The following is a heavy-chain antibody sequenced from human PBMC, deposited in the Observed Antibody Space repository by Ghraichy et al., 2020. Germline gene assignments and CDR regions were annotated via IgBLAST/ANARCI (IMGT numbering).Heavy chain of an antibody. J-gene: IGHJ4*02. CDR3: ARSNGYCSCGSCPPNVVY. D-gene: IGHD2-15*01. V-gene: IGHV4-59*01. CDR2: LYYTGST. CDR1: GGSITSYY. Sequence: SETLSLTCTVSGGSITSYYWSWIRQPPGKGLEWIGYLYYTGSTDYNPSLKSRVTISVDTSKTQFSLKLSSVTAADTAVYYCARSNGYCSCGSCPPNVVYWGQGTLVTVSS.